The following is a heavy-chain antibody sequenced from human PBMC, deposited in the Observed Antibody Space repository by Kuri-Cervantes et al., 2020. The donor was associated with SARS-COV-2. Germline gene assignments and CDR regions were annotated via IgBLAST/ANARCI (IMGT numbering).Heavy chain of an antibody. V-gene: IGHV1-24*01. Sequence: ASVKVSCKASGYTFTSYYMHWVRQAPGKGLEWMGGFDPEDGETIYAQKFQGRVTMTEDTSTDTAYMELSSLRSEDTAVYYCATAPPVEGYTGWFDSWGQGTLVTVSS. CDR2: FDPEDGET. J-gene: IGHJ5*01. CDR3: ATAPPVEGYTGWFDS. D-gene: IGHD6-13*01. CDR1: GYTFTSYY.